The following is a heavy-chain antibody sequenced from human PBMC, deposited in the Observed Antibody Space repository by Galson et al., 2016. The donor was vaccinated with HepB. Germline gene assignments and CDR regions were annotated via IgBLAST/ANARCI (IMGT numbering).Heavy chain of an antibody. V-gene: IGHV4-4*02. CDR1: GGSISTSNW. CDR3: ARSGPFRDPYYYYGMVV. Sequence: TLSLTCAVSGGSISTSNWWNWVSQPPGRGLEWLRQIYHSGTTNYNPSLESRVTLSVDKSKNYFSLNLSSVTAADAAIYYCARSGPFRDPYYYYGMVVWGQRTTVTVSS. D-gene: IGHD1-26*01. CDR2: IYHSGTT. J-gene: IGHJ6*02.